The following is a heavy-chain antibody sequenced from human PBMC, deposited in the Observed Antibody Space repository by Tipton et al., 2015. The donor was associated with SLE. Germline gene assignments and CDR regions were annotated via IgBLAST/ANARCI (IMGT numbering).Heavy chain of an antibody. CDR1: GYTFTSYG. J-gene: IGHJ5*02. D-gene: IGHD1-26*01. CDR3: ARVLWMGVGATDGWFDP. CDR2: ISACNGNT. V-gene: IGHV1-18*01. Sequence: QLVQSGAEVKKPGASVKVSCKASGYTFTSYGISWVRQAPGQGLEWMGWISACNGNTNYAQKLQGRVTMTTDTSTSTAYMELRSLRSDDTAVYYCARVLWMGVGATDGWFDPWGQGTLVTVSS.